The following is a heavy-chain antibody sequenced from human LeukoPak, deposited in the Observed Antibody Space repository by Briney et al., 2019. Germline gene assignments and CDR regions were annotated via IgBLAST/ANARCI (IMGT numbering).Heavy chain of an antibody. CDR1: GGSFSGYY. CDR2: INHSGST. D-gene: IGHD2-2*02. Sequence: PSETLSLTCAVYGGSFSGYYWSWIRQPPGKGLEWIGEINHSGSTNYNPSLKSRVTISVDTSKNQFSLKLSSVTAADTAVYYCARGLPRGGYCSSTSCYNYGRGHDYWGQGTLVTVSS. CDR3: ARGLPRGGYCSSTSCYNYGRGHDY. J-gene: IGHJ4*02. V-gene: IGHV4-34*01.